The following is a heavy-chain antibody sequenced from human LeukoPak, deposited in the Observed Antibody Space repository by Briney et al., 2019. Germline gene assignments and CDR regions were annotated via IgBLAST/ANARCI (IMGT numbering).Heavy chain of an antibody. CDR3: VIWSGYYM. D-gene: IGHD3-3*01. CDR1: GFTFSSYA. Sequence: SGGSLRLSCAASGFTFSSYAMSWVRQAPGEALEWVSAISGSGGITYYADSVKGRFTISRDNTKSTLYLQMNSLRAEDTAVYYCVIWSGYYMWGQGNLVTVSS. V-gene: IGHV3-23*01. CDR2: ISGSGGIT. J-gene: IGHJ4*02.